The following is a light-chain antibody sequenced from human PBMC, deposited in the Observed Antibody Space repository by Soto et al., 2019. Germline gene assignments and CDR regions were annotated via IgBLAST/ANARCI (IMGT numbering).Light chain of an antibody. CDR1: EDISNY. CDR2: AAS. V-gene: IGKV1-27*01. CDR3: QKYNSAPLT. J-gene: IGKJ1*01. Sequence: DIQMTQSPSSLSASVGDRITITCRASEDISNYLAWYQQKPWKVPKLLIYAASTLQSGLPSRFSGSGSGTNFTLTISSLQPEDVATYYCQKYNSAPLTFGQGTTVEVK.